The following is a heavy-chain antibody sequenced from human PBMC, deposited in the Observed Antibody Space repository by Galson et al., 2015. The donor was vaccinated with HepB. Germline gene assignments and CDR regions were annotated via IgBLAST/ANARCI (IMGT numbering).Heavy chain of an antibody. CDR3: ARDNWGYYFDY. V-gene: IGHV3-30*04. CDR1: GFTFSSYA. J-gene: IGHJ4*02. D-gene: IGHD7-27*01. Sequence: LRLSCAASGFTFSSYAMHWVRQAPGKGLEWVAVISYDGSNKYYADSVKGRFTISRDNSKNTLYLQMNSLRAEDTAVYYCARDNWGYYFDYWGQGTLVTVSS. CDR2: ISYDGSNK.